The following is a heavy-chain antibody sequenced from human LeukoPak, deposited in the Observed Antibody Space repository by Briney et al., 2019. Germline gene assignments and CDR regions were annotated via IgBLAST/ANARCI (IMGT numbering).Heavy chain of an antibody. D-gene: IGHD5-12*01. CDR3: ARRSGYDGYYYYGMDV. J-gene: IGHJ6*02. CDR1: GYCFTSYW. Sequence: GESLKISCKGSGYCFTSYWIGWVRQMPGKGLEWMGIIYPGDFDTRYSPSFPGQVTISAHKSISTAYLQWSSLKASDTAMYYCARRSGYDGYYYYGMDVWGQGTTVTVSS. V-gene: IGHV5-51*01. CDR2: IYPGDFDT.